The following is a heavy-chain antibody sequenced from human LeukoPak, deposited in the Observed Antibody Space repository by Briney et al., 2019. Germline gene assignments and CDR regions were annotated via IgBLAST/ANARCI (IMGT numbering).Heavy chain of an antibody. CDR2: ISAYNGNT. Sequence: GASVKVSCKASGYTFTSYGISWVRQAPGRGLEWMGWISAYNGNTNYAQKLQGRVTMTTDTSTSTAYMELRSLRSDDTAVYYCARRRWELLGGYYYYYYMDVWGKGTTVTVSS. CDR3: ARRRWELLGGYYYYYYMDV. D-gene: IGHD1-26*01. J-gene: IGHJ6*03. CDR1: GYTFTSYG. V-gene: IGHV1-18*01.